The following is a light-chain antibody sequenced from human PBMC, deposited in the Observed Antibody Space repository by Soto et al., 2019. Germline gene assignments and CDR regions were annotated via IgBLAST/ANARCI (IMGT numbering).Light chain of an antibody. CDR2: NAY. CDR3: QQYHSYSTWT. V-gene: IGKV1-5*01. Sequence: DIQMTQSPSTLSASVGDRVTITCRASQSINFYLAWYQQKAGKAPKVLIWNAYTLESGVPSRFSGSGSGTEYALTISSLQPDDFATYNSQQYHSYSTWTFGQGTKLEIK. CDR1: QSINFY. J-gene: IGKJ1*01.